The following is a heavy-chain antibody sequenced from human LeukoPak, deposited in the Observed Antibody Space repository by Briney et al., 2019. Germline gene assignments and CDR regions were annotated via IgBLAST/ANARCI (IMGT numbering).Heavy chain of an antibody. J-gene: IGHJ6*03. V-gene: IGHV1-2*02. Sequence: ASVKVSCKASGFTLIDYIHWVRQDPRQGLQWMGWIKPNSGDTDYAQKFQGRVTMTRDTSISTVYMELSSLRSDDTAVYYCARADSVPAGDYHYWYMDVWGKGTPVTVSS. CDR3: ARADSVPAGDYHYWYMDV. CDR1: GFTLIDY. D-gene: IGHD2-2*01. CDR2: IKPNSGDT.